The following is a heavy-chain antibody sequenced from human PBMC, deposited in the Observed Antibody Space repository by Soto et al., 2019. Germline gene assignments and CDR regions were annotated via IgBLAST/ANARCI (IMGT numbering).Heavy chain of an antibody. D-gene: IGHD2-15*01. J-gene: IGHJ4*02. CDR3: ARVEGGCSGGSCYSDY. CDR2: ISSSSSYI. Sequence: EVQLVESGGGLVKPGGSLRLSCAASGFTFSSYSMNWVRQAPGEGLEWVSSISSSSSYIYYADSVKGRFTISRDNAKNSLYLQMNSLRAEDTAVYYCARVEGGCSGGSCYSDYWGQGTLVTVSS. CDR1: GFTFSSYS. V-gene: IGHV3-21*01.